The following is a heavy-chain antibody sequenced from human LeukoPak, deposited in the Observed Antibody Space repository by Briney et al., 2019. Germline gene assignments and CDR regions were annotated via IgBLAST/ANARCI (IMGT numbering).Heavy chain of an antibody. V-gene: IGHV3-21*01. D-gene: IGHD6-13*01. CDR1: GFTFSSYS. CDR2: ISSSSSYI. CDR3: ARDLGSRGYFQR. Sequence: GGSLRLSCAASGFTFSSYSMNWVRQAPGKGLEWVSSISSSSSYIYYADSVKGRFTISRDNAKNSLYLQMNSLRAEDTAVYYCARDLGSRGYFQRWGQGTLVTVSS. J-gene: IGHJ1*01.